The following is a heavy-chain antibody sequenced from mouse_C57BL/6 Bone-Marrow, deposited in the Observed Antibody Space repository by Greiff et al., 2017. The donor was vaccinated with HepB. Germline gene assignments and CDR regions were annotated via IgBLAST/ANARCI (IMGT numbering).Heavy chain of an antibody. CDR1: GFTFTDYY. Sequence: EVKLVESGGGLVQPGGSLSLSCAASGFTFTDYYMSWVRQPPGKALEWLGFIRNKANGYTTEYSASVKGRFTISRDNSKSILYLQMNALRAEDSATYYCARYLTGTGFAYWGQGTLVTVSA. CDR3: ARYLTGTGFAY. V-gene: IGHV7-3*01. D-gene: IGHD4-1*01. CDR2: IRNKANGYTT. J-gene: IGHJ3*01.